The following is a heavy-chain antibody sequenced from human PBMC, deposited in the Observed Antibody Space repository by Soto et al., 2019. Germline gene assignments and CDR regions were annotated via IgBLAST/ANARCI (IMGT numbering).Heavy chain of an antibody. D-gene: IGHD6-25*01. J-gene: IGHJ5*02. Sequence: PSETLSLTCSASGCSITSSSHFWGWVRQPPGKGLEWIGTIYFTGNTYYTPSHKNRLTMSIATSKNEFSLRLNSVTAADTAVYYCAGQTFTIAAASYGRSNGFDPWGPGTLVTVSS. V-gene: IGHV4-39*01. CDR2: IYFTGNT. CDR3: AGQTFTIAAASYGRSNGFDP. CDR1: GCSITSSSHF.